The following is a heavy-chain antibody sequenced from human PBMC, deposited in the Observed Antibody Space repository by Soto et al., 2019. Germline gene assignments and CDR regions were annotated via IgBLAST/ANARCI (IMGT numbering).Heavy chain of an antibody. CDR2: ISAYNGNT. J-gene: IGHJ6*03. CDR1: GYTFTSYG. D-gene: IGHD7-27*01. Sequence: ASVKVSCXASGYTFTSYGISWVRQAPGQGLEWMGWISAYNGNTNYAQKLQGRVTMTTDTSTSTAYMELSSLRSEDTAVYYCARGSGSTPYYYYYYMDVWGKGTTVTVSS. V-gene: IGHV1-18*01. CDR3: ARGSGSTPYYYYYYMDV.